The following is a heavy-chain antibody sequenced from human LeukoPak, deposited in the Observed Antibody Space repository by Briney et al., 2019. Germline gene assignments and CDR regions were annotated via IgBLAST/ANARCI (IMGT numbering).Heavy chain of an antibody. Sequence: PGGSLRLSCAASGFTFSNYAMNWVRQAPGKGLEWVSAIIGTDDNTYYIDSVKGRFTISRDNSKNTLYLQMNSLRAEDTAVYYCAKEFNRGLPDYWGQGTLVTVPS. CDR2: IIGTDDNT. V-gene: IGHV3-23*01. D-gene: IGHD2-21*01. CDR3: AKEFNRGLPDY. CDR1: GFTFSNYA. J-gene: IGHJ4*02.